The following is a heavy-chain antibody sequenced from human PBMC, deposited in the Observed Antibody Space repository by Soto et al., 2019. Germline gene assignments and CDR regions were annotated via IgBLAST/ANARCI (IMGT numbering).Heavy chain of an antibody. CDR2: IYQSGST. V-gene: IGHV4-4*02. D-gene: IGHD2-2*01. J-gene: IGHJ4*02. Sequence: PSETLSLTCAVSGGSISSTNWWSWVRQPPGKGLEWIGEIYQSGSTNYNPSLKSRVTISVDTSKNQFSLKLSSVTAADTAVYYCARVYVWNCISTSCPFDYWGQGTLVTVSS. CDR1: GGSISSTNW. CDR3: ARVYVWNCISTSCPFDY.